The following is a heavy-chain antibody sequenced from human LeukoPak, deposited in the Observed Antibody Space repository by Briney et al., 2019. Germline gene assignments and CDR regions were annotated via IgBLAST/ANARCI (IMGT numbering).Heavy chain of an antibody. CDR1: GGTFSSYA. CDR3: ARDRGGATD. V-gene: IGHV1-69*01. CDR2: IIPMFGSA. Sequence: SVKVSCKASGGTFSSYAISWVRQAPGQGLEWMGGIIPMFGSAKYIQKFQGRVTITADESTSTVYMEVSSLRSEDTAVYYCARDRGGATDWGQGTLVTVSS. J-gene: IGHJ4*02. D-gene: IGHD1-26*01.